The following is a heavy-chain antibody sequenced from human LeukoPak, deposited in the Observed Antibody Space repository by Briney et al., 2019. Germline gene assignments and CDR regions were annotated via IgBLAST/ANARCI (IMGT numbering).Heavy chain of an antibody. CDR2: IYYSGST. J-gene: IGHJ3*02. CDR1: GGSISSGGFY. V-gene: IGHV4-61*08. Sequence: PSETLSLTCTVSGGSISSGGFYWSWIRQHPGKGLEWIGYIYYSGSTNYNPSLKSRVTISVDTSKNQFSLKLSSVTAADTAVYYCAREVAEIRITMVRGVIIPDAFDIWGQGTMVTVSS. D-gene: IGHD3-10*01. CDR3: AREVAEIRITMVRGVIIPDAFDI.